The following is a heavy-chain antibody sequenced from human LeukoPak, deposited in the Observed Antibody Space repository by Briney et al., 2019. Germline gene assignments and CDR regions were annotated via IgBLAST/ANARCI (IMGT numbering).Heavy chain of an antibody. J-gene: IGHJ4*02. D-gene: IGHD6-13*01. CDR1: GGSFSNYY. Sequence: SETLSLTCAVYGGSFSNYYCSWIRQPPGKGLEWIGEINNSGGTNYNPSLKSRVTISADTSKNQMSLKLSPVTAADTAVYYCARGLDSWYNYWGQGTLVTVSS. V-gene: IGHV4-34*01. CDR3: ARGLDSWYNY. CDR2: INNSGGT.